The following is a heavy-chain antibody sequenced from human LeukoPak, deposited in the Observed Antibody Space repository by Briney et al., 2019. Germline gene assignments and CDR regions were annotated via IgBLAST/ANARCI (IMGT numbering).Heavy chain of an antibody. CDR2: ISGSGGAT. Sequence: GGSLRLSCAASGITFSNYAMSWVRQAPGKGLEWVSVISGSGGATFYADSVKGRFTIFRDNSKNTLYLQMNSLRAEDTAVYFCAIMDGHCSGGHCYKYFDYWGQGTLATVSS. CDR3: AIMDGHCSGGHCYKYFDY. V-gene: IGHV3-23*01. D-gene: IGHD2-21*01. J-gene: IGHJ4*02. CDR1: GITFSNYA.